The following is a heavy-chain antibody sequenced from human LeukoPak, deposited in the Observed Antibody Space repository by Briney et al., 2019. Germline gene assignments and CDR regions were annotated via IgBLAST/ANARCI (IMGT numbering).Heavy chain of an antibody. D-gene: IGHD3-10*01. CDR1: GYTFTDYC. V-gene: IGHV1-2*02. CDR3: ARDRFPGRVYYSVSGSYHRALWY. Sequence: GASVKVSCKASGYTFTDYCMHWVRQAPGQRLEWMGWINPNSGDTKYAHKFQGRVTMTRDTPIRPAYMELSRLRSDDTAVYYCARDRFPGRVYYSVSGSYHRALWYWGQGTLVTVSS. J-gene: IGHJ4*02. CDR2: INPNSGDT.